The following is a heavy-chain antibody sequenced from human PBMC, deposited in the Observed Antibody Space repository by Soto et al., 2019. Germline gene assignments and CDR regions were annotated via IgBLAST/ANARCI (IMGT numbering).Heavy chain of an antibody. CDR3: TGASFSGLNSGSYTAY. CDR1: GDPISNYY. D-gene: IGHD1-26*01. Sequence: PSETLSLTCTVSGDPISNYYWSWIRQSPGKGLEWIGYVYYSGDTKYNPSLKSRVTISVDTSKNQFFLKLSSVTAADTAVYYCTGASFSGLNSGSYTAYWGHGILVTVS. J-gene: IGHJ4*01. V-gene: IGHV4-59*12. CDR2: VYYSGDT.